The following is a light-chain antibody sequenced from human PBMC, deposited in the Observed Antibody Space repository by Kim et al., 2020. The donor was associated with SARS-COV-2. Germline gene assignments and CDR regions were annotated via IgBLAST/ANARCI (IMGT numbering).Light chain of an antibody. J-gene: IGLJ1*01. Sequence: QAITISYTGTSSDVSGYNYVSWYQQHPGKAPKLMIYDVSYRPSGVSNRFSGSKSGNTASLTISGLQAEDEADYYCSSYTSSSTFYVFGTGTKVTVL. CDR1: SSDVSGYNY. CDR3: SSYTSSSTFYV. V-gene: IGLV2-14*04. CDR2: DVS.